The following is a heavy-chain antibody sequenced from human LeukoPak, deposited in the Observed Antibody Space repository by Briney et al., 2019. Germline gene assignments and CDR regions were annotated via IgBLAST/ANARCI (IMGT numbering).Heavy chain of an antibody. CDR2: IDSHGSIT. J-gene: IGHJ4*02. D-gene: IGHD1-26*01. V-gene: IGHV3-74*01. CDR3: AILSGTYTGD. Sequence: GGSLRLSCAASGFTLSSYWMHWVRQAPGKGLVWVSRIDSHGSITNYADSMKGRFTISRDNAKNTVHLQMDTLRAEDTAVYYCAILSGTYTGDWGQGTLVTVSS. CDR1: GFTLSSYW.